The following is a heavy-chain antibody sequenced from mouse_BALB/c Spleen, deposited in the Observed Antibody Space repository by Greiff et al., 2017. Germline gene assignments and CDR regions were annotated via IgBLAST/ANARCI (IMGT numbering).Heavy chain of an antibody. CDR1: GFTFSSYG. D-gene: IGHD1-1*01. CDR2: INSNGGST. V-gene: IGHV5-6-3*01. J-gene: IGHJ2*01. CDR3: ARSSVITTVVATGNFDY. Sequence: EVKLVESGGGLVQPGGSLKLSCAASGFTFSSYGMSWVRQTPDKRLELVATINSNGGSTYYPDNVKGRFTISRDNAKNTLYLQMSSLKSEDTAMYYCARSSVITTVVATGNFDYWGQGTTLTVSS.